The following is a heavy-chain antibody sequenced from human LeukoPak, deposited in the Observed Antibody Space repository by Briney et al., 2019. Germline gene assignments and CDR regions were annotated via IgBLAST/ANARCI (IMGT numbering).Heavy chain of an antibody. J-gene: IGHJ6*03. Sequence: GGSLRLSCAASGFTVSNNYLSWVRQAPGKGLEWVSFVYDGGTTVYADSVKGRFTISRDNSKHTLYLQMNSLRAEDTAVYYCAKDRLNWNYATYYYYYMDVWGKGTTVTVSS. V-gene: IGHV3-53*01. CDR3: AKDRLNWNYATYYYYYMDV. D-gene: IGHD1-7*01. CDR1: GFTVSNNY. CDR2: VYDGGTT.